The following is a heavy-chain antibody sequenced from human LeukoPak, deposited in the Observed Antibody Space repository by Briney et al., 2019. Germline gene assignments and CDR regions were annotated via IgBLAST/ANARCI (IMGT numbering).Heavy chain of an antibody. D-gene: IGHD6-19*01. J-gene: IGHJ5*01. CDR1: GGSVSSGSFY. Sequence: SETLSLTCTVSGGSVSSGSFYWRWIRQPPGKRLEWIGYIYHSGSTNYNPSLKSRVTISVDTSKNQFSLKLSSVTAVDTAVYYCAREGTGYSSGWVDFWGQGTLVTVSS. V-gene: IGHV4-61*01. CDR2: IYHSGST. CDR3: AREGTGYSSGWVDF.